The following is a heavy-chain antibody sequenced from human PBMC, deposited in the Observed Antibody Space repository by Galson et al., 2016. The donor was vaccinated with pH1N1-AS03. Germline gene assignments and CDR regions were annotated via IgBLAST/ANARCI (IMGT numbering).Heavy chain of an antibody. J-gene: IGHJ4*02. CDR1: GFSLNDGGLG. D-gene: IGHD3-10*01. CDR2: IYWLDDK. V-gene: IGHV2-5*01. CDR3: AHRFYGSGASFFDF. Sequence: PALVKPTQTLTLTCTFSGFSLNDGGLGVGWIRQPPGKALEWLGMIYWLDDKRYNPSLQNRLTLTQGVSKSEVVLQMTNVDPEDTATYYCAHRFYGSGASFFDFWGQGIVVVVS.